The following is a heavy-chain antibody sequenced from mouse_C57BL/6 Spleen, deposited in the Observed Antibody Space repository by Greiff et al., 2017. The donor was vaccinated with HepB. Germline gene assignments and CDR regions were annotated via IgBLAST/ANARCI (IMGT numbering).Heavy chain of an antibody. V-gene: IGHV1-9*01. CDR3: ARRGDYYGSSYKAWFAY. Sequence: VQLQQSGAELMKPGASVKLSCKATGYTFTGYWIEWVKQRPGHGLVWIGEILPGSGSTNYNEKFKGKATFTADTSSNTAYMQLSSLTTEDSAIYYCARRGDYYGSSYKAWFAYWGQGTLVTVSA. D-gene: IGHD1-1*01. J-gene: IGHJ3*01. CDR1: GYTFTGYW. CDR2: ILPGSGST.